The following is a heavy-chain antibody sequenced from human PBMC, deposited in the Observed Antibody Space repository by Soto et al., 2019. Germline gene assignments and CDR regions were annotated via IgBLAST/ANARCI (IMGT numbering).Heavy chain of an antibody. CDR1: GFTFSIYA. D-gene: IGHD3-22*01. J-gene: IGHJ4*02. CDR3: AREDSSGYSFDY. CDR2: TGGSGRTT. Sequence: PGGSLRLSCAASGFTFSIYAMTWVRQAPGKGLEWVSTTGGSGRTTYYADSVKGRFTVSRDNSKNTLDLQMSSLRAEDTAVYYCAREDSSGYSFDYWGQGTLVTVSS. V-gene: IGHV3-23*01.